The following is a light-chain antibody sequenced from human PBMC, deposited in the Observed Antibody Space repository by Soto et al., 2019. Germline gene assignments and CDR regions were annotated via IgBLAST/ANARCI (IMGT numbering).Light chain of an antibody. CDR3: QQRSNWPWT. J-gene: IGKJ1*01. CDR1: QRISGY. CDR2: DAS. V-gene: IGKV3-11*01. Sequence: EIVLPQATATLSLSPGERATLSCRASQRISGYLAWYQQRPGQAPRLLIYDASNRATGIPVRFSGSGSGTAYTLTITNLESEDFAVYFCQQRSNWPWTFGQGTKVDIK.